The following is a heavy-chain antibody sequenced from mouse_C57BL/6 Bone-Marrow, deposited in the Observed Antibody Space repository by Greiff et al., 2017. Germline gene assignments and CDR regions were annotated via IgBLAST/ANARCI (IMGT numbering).Heavy chain of an antibody. CDR1: GFNIKDYY. Sequence: VQLQQSGAELVKPGASVKLSCTASGFNIKDYYIHWVKQRTEKGLEWIGRIDPEDGETKYAPKFQDKATITADTSSYTAYLQLSSLTSEDTAVYYCTRSLIYYGTNYWGQGTTLTVSS. J-gene: IGHJ2*01. CDR3: TRSLIYYGTNY. CDR2: IDPEDGET. D-gene: IGHD1-1*01. V-gene: IGHV14-2*01.